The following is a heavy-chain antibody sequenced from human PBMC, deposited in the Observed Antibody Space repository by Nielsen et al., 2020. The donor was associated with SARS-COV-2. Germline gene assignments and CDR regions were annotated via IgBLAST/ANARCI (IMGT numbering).Heavy chain of an antibody. D-gene: IGHD2-15*01. V-gene: IGHV1-46*01. CDR1: GYTFTSYY. CDR2: INPSGGST. J-gene: IGHJ4*02. CDR3: ARGIEAGGGSQNFDY. Sequence: SVKVSCKASGYTFTSYYMHWVRQAPGQGLEWMGIINPSGGSTSYAQKFQGRVTMTRDTSTSTVYMELSSLRSEDTAVYYCARGIEAGGGSQNFDYWGQGTLVTVSS.